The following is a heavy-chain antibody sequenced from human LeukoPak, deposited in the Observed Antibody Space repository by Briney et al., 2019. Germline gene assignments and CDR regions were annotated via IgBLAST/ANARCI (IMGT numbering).Heavy chain of an antibody. CDR1: GFTFSSYG. CDR2: IKKTGSET. V-gene: IGHV3-7*01. Sequence: GGSLRLSCAASGFTFSSYGMHWVRQAPGKGLEWVAYIKKTGSETYYVDSVKGRFTITRDNTRNSLFLQMYSLRAEDTAVYFCAREDGYCSGGNCYSYFDSWGQGTLVTVSS. CDR3: AREDGYCSGGNCYSYFDS. D-gene: IGHD2-15*01. J-gene: IGHJ4*02.